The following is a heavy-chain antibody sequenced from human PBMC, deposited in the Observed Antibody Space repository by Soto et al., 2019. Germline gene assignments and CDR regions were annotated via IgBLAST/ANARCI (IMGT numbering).Heavy chain of an antibody. V-gene: IGHV3-66*01. D-gene: IGHD6-13*01. CDR1: GFTVSSNY. Sequence: EVQLVESGGGLVQPGGSLRLSCAASGFTVSSNYMSWVRQAPGKGLEWVSVIYSGGSTYYADSVKGRFTISRDSSKNTLYLQMNSLRAEDTAVYYCARDGIAAAGRFDYWGQGTLVTVSS. J-gene: IGHJ4*02. CDR2: IYSGGST. CDR3: ARDGIAAAGRFDY.